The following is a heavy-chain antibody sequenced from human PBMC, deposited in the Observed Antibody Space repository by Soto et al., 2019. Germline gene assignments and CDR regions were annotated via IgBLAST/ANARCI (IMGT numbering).Heavy chain of an antibody. CDR2: ISDDGSNK. J-gene: IGHJ3*02. CDR3: AKGVTIFGVVIIGGAAFDI. CDR1: GFTFSSYG. V-gene: IGHV3-30*18. Sequence: QVQLVESGGGVVQPGRSLRLSCAASGFTFSSYGMHWVRQAPGKGLEWVAVISDDGSNKYYADSVKGRFTISRDNSKNTLYLKMNRLRAEDTAVYYCAKGVTIFGVVIIGGAAFDIWGQGTMVTVSS. D-gene: IGHD3-3*01.